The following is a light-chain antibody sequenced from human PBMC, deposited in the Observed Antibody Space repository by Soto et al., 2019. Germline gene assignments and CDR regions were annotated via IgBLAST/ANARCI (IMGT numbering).Light chain of an antibody. J-gene: IGKJ1*01. CDR1: QSVSSN. CDR3: QQYNKWPTT. Sequence: EIVMTQSPATLSVSPGERATLSCRASQSVSSNLAWFQQKPGQAPRLLIYGASTRDTGIPARFSGSGSGTEFTLTISSLQSEDFAVYHCQQYNKWPTTFGQGTKVDIK. V-gene: IGKV3-15*01. CDR2: GAS.